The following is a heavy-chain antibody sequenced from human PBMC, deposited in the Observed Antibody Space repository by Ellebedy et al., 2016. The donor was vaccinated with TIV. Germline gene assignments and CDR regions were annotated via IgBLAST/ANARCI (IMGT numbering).Heavy chain of an antibody. Sequence: GESLKISCAASGFTFSSNSMSWVRQAPGKGLELVAKIKEDGSLKYYVDAVKGRFAISRDNAKNSLYLQMNSLRAEDTAVYYCARYGNLGYWGQGTLVTVSS. V-gene: IGHV3-7*03. J-gene: IGHJ4*02. CDR2: IKEDGSLK. CDR3: ARYGNLGY. CDR1: GFTFSSNS. D-gene: IGHD1-1*01.